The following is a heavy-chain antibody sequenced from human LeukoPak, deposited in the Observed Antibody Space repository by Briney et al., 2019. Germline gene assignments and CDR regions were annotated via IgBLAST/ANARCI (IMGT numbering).Heavy chain of an antibody. CDR3: AKDPHRTFGGVLYY. D-gene: IGHD3-16*01. J-gene: IGHJ4*02. Sequence: PGGSLRLSCAASGFTFSSYTINWVRQAPGKGLEWVSAISGSGGSTYYADSVKGRFTISRDNSKNTLYLQMNSLRAEDTAVYYCAKDPHRTFGGVLYYWGQGTLVTVSS. V-gene: IGHV3-23*01. CDR1: GFTFSSYT. CDR2: ISGSGGST.